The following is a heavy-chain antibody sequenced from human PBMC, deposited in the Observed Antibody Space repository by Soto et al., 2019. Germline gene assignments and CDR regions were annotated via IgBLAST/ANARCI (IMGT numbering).Heavy chain of an antibody. CDR2: IWYDGSNK. V-gene: IGHV3-33*01. CDR1: GFTFSSYG. J-gene: IGHJ3*02. CDR3: ARDRDVNDAFDI. D-gene: IGHD3-10*01. Sequence: PGGSLRLSCAASGFTFSSYGMHWVRQAPGKGLEWVAVIWYDGSNKYYADSVKGRFTISRYNSKNTLYLQMNSLRAEDTAVYYCARDRDVNDAFDIWGQGTMVTVSS.